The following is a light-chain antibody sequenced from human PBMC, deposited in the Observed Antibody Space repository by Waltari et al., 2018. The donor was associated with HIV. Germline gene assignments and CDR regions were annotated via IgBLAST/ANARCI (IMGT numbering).Light chain of an antibody. CDR3: SSYATGNTYV. V-gene: IGLV2-23*02. J-gene: IGLJ1*01. CDR2: EVT. Sequence: QSALTQPASVSGSPRQSITISCTGTNSDIGKYNLVSWYQQHPGRVPKVLIFEVTTRPSGISHRFSGSKSDNTASLTISGLQAEDEADYYCSSYATGNTYVFGTGTSVTVL. CDR1: NSDIGKYNL.